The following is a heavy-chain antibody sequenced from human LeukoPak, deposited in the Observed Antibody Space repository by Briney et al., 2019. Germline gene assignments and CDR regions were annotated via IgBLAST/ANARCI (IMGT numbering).Heavy chain of an antibody. CDR2: ISYSSTDT. J-gene: IGHJ4*02. V-gene: IGHV3-11*05. Sequence: GGSLRLSCAASGFSFGDYYMTWIRQAPGKGLEWISFISYSSTDTSYSDPVRGRFTISRDDAKRSLYLEMNSLRAEDTAVYYCARAGCAGDLALWGQGTLVTVSS. CDR1: GFSFGDYY. D-gene: IGHD2-21*02. CDR3: ARAGCAGDLAL.